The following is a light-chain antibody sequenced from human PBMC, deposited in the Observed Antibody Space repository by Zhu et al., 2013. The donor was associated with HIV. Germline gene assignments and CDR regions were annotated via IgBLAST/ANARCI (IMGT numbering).Light chain of an antibody. Sequence: EIVLMQSPGSLSLSRGERATLSCRASHRVSSAYLAWYQQIPGQAPRLLISGTSNRATGIPDRFSGSGSGTDFSLTISRLEPEDFAVYYCQHYASSPITFGQGTRLDMK. CDR1: HRVSSAY. CDR2: GTS. V-gene: IGKV3-20*01. J-gene: IGKJ5*01. CDR3: QHYASSPIT.